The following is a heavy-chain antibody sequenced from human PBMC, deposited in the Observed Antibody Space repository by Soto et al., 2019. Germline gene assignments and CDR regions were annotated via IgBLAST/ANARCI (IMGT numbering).Heavy chain of an antibody. V-gene: IGHV1-3*01. J-gene: IGHJ4*02. CDR2: INAGNGNT. CDR1: GYTFTGYA. D-gene: IGHD6-19*01. Sequence: ASVKVSCKASGYTFTGYAMHLVRQAPGQRLEWMGWINAGNGNTKYSQKFQGRVTITRDTSASTAYMELSSLRAEDTAVYYCAKRPGYSSTWHYFDYWXQGTLVTVSS. CDR3: AKRPGYSSTWHYFDY.